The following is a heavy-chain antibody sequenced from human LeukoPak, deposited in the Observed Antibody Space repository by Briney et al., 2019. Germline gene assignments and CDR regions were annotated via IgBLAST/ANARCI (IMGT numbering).Heavy chain of an antibody. J-gene: IGHJ5*02. Sequence: PSETLSLTCTVSGGSISSGGYYWSWIRQHPGKGLEWIGYIYYSGSTYYNPSLKSRVTISVDTSKNQFSLKLSSVTAANTAVYYCARGPFRYDILTGYYQASRPQYNWFDPWGQGTLVTVSS. D-gene: IGHD3-9*01. CDR3: ARGPFRYDILTGYYQASRPQYNWFDP. V-gene: IGHV4-31*03. CDR2: IYYSGST. CDR1: GGSISSGGYY.